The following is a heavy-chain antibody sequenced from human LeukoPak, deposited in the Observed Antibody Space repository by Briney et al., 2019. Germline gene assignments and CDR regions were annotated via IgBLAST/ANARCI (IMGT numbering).Heavy chain of an antibody. CDR3: ARESSPEGSLYWYFDL. CDR1: GGSISSYY. CDR2: IYYSGST. V-gene: IGHV4-59*01. J-gene: IGHJ2*01. Sequence: SETLSLTCTVSGGSISSYYWSWIRQPPGKGLEWIGYIYYSGSTNYNPSLKSRVTISVDTSKNQFSLKLSSVTAADTAVYYCARESSPEGSLYWYFDLWGRGTLVTVSS.